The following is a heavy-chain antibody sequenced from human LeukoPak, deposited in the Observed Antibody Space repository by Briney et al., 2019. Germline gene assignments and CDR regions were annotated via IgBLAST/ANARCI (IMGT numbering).Heavy chain of an antibody. CDR1: GFTVSSNY. Sequence: SGGSLRLSCAASGFTVSSNYMSWVRQAPGKGLEWVSVIYSGGSTYYADSVKGRFTISRDNSKNTLYLQMNSLRAEDTAVYYCAKAPYYDFWSGYHSMDVWGKGTTVTVSS. CDR3: AKAPYYDFWSGYHSMDV. CDR2: IYSGGST. V-gene: IGHV3-53*01. D-gene: IGHD3-3*01. J-gene: IGHJ6*03.